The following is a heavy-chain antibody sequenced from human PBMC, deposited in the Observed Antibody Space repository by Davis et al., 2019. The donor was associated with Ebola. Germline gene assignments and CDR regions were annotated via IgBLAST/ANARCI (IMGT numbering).Heavy chain of an antibody. V-gene: IGHV3-48*01. CDR3: AKRSDYRSFDY. CDR1: GFTFSSYS. CDR2: ISSSSSTI. D-gene: IGHD4-11*01. Sequence: PGGSLRLSCAASGFTFSSYSMNWVRQAPGKGLEWVSYISSSSSTIYYADSVKGRFTISRDNSKNTLYLQMNSLRGEDTAVYYCAKRSDYRSFDYWGQGTLVTVSS. J-gene: IGHJ4*02.